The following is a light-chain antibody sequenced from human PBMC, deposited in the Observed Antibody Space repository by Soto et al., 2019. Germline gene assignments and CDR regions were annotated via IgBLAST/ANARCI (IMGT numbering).Light chain of an antibody. Sequence: DIVLTQSPPTLSLSPGERATLSCRASQSVNGNYLTWYQQKPGQAPRLLIYGASSRATGIPDRFSGSGSGTDFTLTISRLEPEDFAVYYCQQYGSSFRYTFGQGTKLEIK. CDR2: GAS. J-gene: IGKJ2*01. CDR3: QQYGSSFRYT. CDR1: QSVNGNY. V-gene: IGKV3-20*01.